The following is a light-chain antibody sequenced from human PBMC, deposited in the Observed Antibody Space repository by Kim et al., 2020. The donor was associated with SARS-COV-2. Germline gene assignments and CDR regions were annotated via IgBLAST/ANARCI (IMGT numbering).Light chain of an antibody. CDR2: DAF. CDR3: HQYENLPYT. CDR1: QNISNS. Sequence: DIQMTQSPSSLSASVGDRVTITCQASQNISNSLNWYQQKSGKAPKLLILDAFNLETGVPSRFSGGRSGTDFTFTISSLQAEDIATYYCHQYENLPYTFGQGTKLEI. V-gene: IGKV1-33*01. J-gene: IGKJ2*01.